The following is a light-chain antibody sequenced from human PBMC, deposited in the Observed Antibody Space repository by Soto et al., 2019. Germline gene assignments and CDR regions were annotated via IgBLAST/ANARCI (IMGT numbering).Light chain of an antibody. Sequence: QSALTQPASVSGSPGQSITISCTGTSSDIGSYKFVSWYQQHPGKAPKVMIYEGSKRPSGVSNRFSGSKSGNTASLTISGLQAEDEADYYCCSYTSSRTYVFGTGTKVTVL. CDR2: EGS. CDR1: SSDIGSYKF. CDR3: CSYTSSRTYV. V-gene: IGLV2-14*02. J-gene: IGLJ1*01.